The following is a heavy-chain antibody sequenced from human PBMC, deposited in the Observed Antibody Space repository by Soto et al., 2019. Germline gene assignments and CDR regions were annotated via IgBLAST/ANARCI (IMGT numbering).Heavy chain of an antibody. CDR3: ARDPYYYDSSGYSWGPHAAFDM. CDR2: ISVYNLNT. CDR1: VYTFSTSG. J-gene: IGHJ3*02. Sequence: ASVTVCCMASVYTFSTSGITCVRQAPGQGLEWMGWISVYNLNTNYAQKFQGRVTMTTDTSTSTAYMELRSLRSDDTAVYYCARDPYYYDSSGYSWGPHAAFDMWGQGTRVTVSS. D-gene: IGHD3-22*01. V-gene: IGHV1-18*01.